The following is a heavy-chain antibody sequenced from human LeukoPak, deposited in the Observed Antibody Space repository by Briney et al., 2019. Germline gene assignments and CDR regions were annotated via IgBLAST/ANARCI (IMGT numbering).Heavy chain of an antibody. CDR1: GFTFSSYA. V-gene: IGHV3-30-3*01. D-gene: IGHD3-3*01. Sequence: GRSLRLSCAASGFTFSSYAMHCVRQAPGKGLEWVAVISYDGSNKYYADSLKGPFTISRDNSKNTLYLQMNSLRAEDTAVYYCARDLETRYYDFWSGHDYWGQGTLVTVSS. J-gene: IGHJ4*02. CDR3: ARDLETRYYDFWSGHDY. CDR2: ISYDGSNK.